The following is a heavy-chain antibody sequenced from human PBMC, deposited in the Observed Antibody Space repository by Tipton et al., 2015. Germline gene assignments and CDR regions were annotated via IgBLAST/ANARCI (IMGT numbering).Heavy chain of an antibody. J-gene: IGHJ6*02. D-gene: IGHD3-10*01. CDR1: GGSISSGAHY. CDR2: IYYSGST. CDR3: ASGQAPKPRITMVRGASAHTDV. Sequence: TLSLTCTVSGGSISSGAHYWSWIRQHPGKGLEWIGYIYYSGSTYYNPSLKSRVTISIDTSKNQFSLNLTSVTAADTAVYYCASGQAPKPRITMVRGASAHTDVWGQGTTVTVSS. V-gene: IGHV4-31*03.